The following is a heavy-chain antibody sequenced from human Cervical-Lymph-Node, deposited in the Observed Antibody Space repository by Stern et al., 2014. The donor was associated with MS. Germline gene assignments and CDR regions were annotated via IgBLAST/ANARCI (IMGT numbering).Heavy chain of an antibody. J-gene: IGHJ2*01. D-gene: IGHD1-1*01. V-gene: IGHV4-61*01. CDR2: LSYSGRT. CDR3: ASVAGGTGWYFDL. Sequence: QEQLHESGPGLAKPSETLSLTCAASGASGASISNYYLSWIRQSPGKGLEWIGYLSYSGRTKSNPSLESRVTMSVDTSTNQFSLKLSSVTTADTAVYYCASVAGGTGWYFDLWGRGTLVTVSS. CDR1: GASGASISNYY.